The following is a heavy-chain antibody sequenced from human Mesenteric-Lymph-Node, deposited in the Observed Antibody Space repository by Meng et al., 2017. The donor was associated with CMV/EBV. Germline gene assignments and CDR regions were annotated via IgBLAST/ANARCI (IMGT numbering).Heavy chain of an antibody. J-gene: IGHJ3*02. Sequence: SETLSLTCTVSGGSISSNSNYWGWIRQPPGKGLEWIGSIYYGGTTYYNPSLKSRVTISVDTSKNQFSLNLSSVTAADTAVYYCGRDRYYGFPGAFDIWGQGTMVTVSS. V-gene: IGHV4-39*07. CDR3: GRDRYYGFPGAFDI. CDR2: IYYGGTT. D-gene: IGHD3-3*01. CDR1: GGSISSNSNY.